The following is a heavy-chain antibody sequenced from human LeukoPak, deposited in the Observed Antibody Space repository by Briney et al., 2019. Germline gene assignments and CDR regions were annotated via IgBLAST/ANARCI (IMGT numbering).Heavy chain of an antibody. Sequence: PGGSLRLSCAVSAFTFSSYGMSWVRQAPGKGLEWVSGISGSGGAAYYTAPVKGRFIIARDNSKSTLYLQMNSLRAEDTAVYYCVTGPTLHSSGSDAFDIWGQGTMVTVSS. CDR3: VTGPTLHSSGSDAFDI. J-gene: IGHJ3*02. CDR2: ISGSGGAA. CDR1: AFTFSSYG. D-gene: IGHD3-22*01. V-gene: IGHV3-23*01.